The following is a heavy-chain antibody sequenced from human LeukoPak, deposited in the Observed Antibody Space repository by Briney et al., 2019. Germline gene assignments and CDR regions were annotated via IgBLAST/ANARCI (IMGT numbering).Heavy chain of an antibody. D-gene: IGHD3-3*02. CDR3: AKLDWFDP. CDR2: SEGDDTTT. V-gene: IGHV3-74*03. J-gene: IGHJ5*02. Sequence: GGSLRLSCAASGFSVGNYWMRWVRQAPGKGLVWVSRSEGDDTTTTYADSVKGRFTVSRDNAKNTVYLQRNSLRVEDTAVYYCAKLDWFDPWGQGTLVTVSP. CDR1: GFSVGNYW.